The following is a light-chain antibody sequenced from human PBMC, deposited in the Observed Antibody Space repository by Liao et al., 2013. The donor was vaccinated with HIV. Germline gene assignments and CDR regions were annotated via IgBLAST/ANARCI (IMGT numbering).Light chain of an antibody. Sequence: SYELTQPPSVSVSPGQTASITCSGDKLGDKYACWYQQKPGQSPVLVIYRDSNRPSGIPERFSGSNSGNTATLTISRAQAGDEADYYCQAWDSSTVVFGGGTKLTVL. CDR2: RDS. V-gene: IGLV3-1*01. CDR1: KLGDKY. CDR3: QAWDSSTVV. J-gene: IGLJ2*01.